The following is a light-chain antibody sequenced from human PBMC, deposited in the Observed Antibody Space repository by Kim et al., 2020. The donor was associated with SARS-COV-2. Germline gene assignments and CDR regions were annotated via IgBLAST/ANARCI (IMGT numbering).Light chain of an antibody. CDR1: QGIRNY. J-gene: IGKJ1*01. CDR3: QKYDGAPWT. CDR2: AAS. V-gene: IGKV1-27*01. Sequence: ASVGDRVTITCRASQGIRNYVAWYQHKPGKVPKLLIYAASALQSGVPSRFSGGGSGTDFTLTISSLQPEDVATYYCQKYDGAPWTFGQGTKVDIK.